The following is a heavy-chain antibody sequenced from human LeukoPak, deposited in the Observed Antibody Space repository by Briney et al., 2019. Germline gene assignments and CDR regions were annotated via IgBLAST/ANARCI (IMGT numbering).Heavy chain of an antibody. D-gene: IGHD5-12*01. V-gene: IGHV4-59*01. CDR1: GGSISSYS. CDR3: VSSYGGYVLDY. Sequence: SETLSHTCTVSGGSISSYSWNWIRQSPGKGLEIGRVYHSGSINYNPSLKSRVTISVDTSKNQFSLNLSSVTAADTAVYYCVSSYGGYVLDYWGQGTLVIVSS. J-gene: IGHJ4*02. CDR2: VYHSGSI.